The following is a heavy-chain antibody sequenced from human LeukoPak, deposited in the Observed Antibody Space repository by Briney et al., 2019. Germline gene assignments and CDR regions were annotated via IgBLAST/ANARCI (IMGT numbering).Heavy chain of an antibody. CDR1: GFTFSSYG. V-gene: IGHV3-30*02. CDR3: AREPVGDKSLDY. J-gene: IGHJ4*02. D-gene: IGHD1-26*01. CDR2: IRYDGSNK. Sequence: PGGSLRLSCAASGFTFSSYGMHWVRQAPGKGLEWVAFIRYDGSNKYYADSVKGRFTISRDNARNSLYLQMNSLRAEDTAVYYCAREPVGDKSLDYWGQGTLVTVSS.